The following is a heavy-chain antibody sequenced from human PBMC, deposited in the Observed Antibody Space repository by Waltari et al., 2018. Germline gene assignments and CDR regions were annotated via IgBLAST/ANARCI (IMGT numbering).Heavy chain of an antibody. CDR3: ARGRIEMATIGSYYFDY. V-gene: IGHV4-39*01. Sequence: QLQLQESGPGLVKPSETLSLTCTVSGGSISSSSYYWGWIRQPPGKGLEWIGSIYYSGSTYYNPSLKSRVTISVDTSKNQFSLKLSSVTAADTAVYYCARGRIEMATIGSYYFDYWGQGTLVTVSS. J-gene: IGHJ4*02. D-gene: IGHD5-12*01. CDR2: IYYSGST. CDR1: GGSISSSSYY.